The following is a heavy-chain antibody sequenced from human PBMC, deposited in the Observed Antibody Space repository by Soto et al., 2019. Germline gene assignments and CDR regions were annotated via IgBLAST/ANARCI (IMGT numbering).Heavy chain of an antibody. CDR1: C. Sequence: CRRRVSKETGKGLEWLSIIQSGGTTYYADYVKGRFNNTRESSKNKLYLEMKSLRAEDTAVYFCARGLVRAFFDYWGQGALVTVSS. CDR3: ARGLVRAFFDY. V-gene: IGHV3-66*01. J-gene: IGHJ4*02. CDR2: IQSGGTT. D-gene: IGHD3-10*01.